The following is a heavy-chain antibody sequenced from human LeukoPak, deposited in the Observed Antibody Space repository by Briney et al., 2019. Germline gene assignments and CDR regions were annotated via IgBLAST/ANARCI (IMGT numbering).Heavy chain of an antibody. J-gene: IGHJ4*02. CDR1: GGSFSGYY. D-gene: IGHD3-10*01. Sequence: SETLSLTCAVYGGSFSGYYWSWIRQPPGKGPEWIGEINHSESTNYNPSLKSRVTISVDTSKNQFSLKLSSVTAADTAVYYCARGNNYYGSGSYYRHWGQGTLVTVSS. CDR2: INHSEST. CDR3: ARGNNYYGSGSYYRH. V-gene: IGHV4-34*01.